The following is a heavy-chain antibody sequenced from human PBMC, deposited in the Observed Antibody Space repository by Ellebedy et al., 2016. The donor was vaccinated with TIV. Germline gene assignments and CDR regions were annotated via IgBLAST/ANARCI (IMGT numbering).Heavy chain of an antibody. CDR3: ARLVFSSGYSTAWYSCYFDH. D-gene: IGHD6-19*01. Sequence: MPSETLSLTCTVSNGSINRYYWSWIRQPPGKGLEWMGHVYYSGSTSYNPSLKSRVTMSVDTSKNQLSLNLSSVTAADTAVYYFARLVFSSGYSTAWYSCYFDHWGQGTLVTVSS. CDR1: NGSINRYY. V-gene: IGHV4-59*08. J-gene: IGHJ4*02. CDR2: VYYSGST.